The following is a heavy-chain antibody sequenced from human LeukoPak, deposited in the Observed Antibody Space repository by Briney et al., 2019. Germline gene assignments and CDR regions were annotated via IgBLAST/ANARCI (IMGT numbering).Heavy chain of an antibody. J-gene: IGHJ4*02. V-gene: IGHV3-43*02. D-gene: IGHD2-2*03. CDR3: AKDWMGFYLDS. Sequence: GGSLRLSCAASEFTFDHFAMHWVRQGPGKGLEWVSLISGDGADTYYADSVRGRFTISRDNTENSLYLQISSLRSEDTALYYCAKDWMGFYLDSWGQGTPVTVSS. CDR1: EFTFDHFA. CDR2: ISGDGADT.